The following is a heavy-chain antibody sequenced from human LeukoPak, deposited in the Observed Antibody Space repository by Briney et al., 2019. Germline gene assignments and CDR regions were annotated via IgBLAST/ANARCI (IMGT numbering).Heavy chain of an antibody. CDR3: AKDPSFTSSKCYPPGI. Sequence: GGSLRLSCAASGFTFSSYGMNWVRQAPGKGLEWVAFILYDGSNQYYADSVKGRFTISRDNSKNTLYLQMNSLRAEDTAVYYCAKDPSFTSSKCYPPGIWGQGTMVTVSS. CDR1: GFTFSSYG. V-gene: IGHV3-30*02. J-gene: IGHJ3*02. D-gene: IGHD2-2*01. CDR2: ILYDGSNQ.